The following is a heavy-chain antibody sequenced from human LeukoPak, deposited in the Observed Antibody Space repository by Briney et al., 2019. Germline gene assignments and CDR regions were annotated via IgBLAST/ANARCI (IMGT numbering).Heavy chain of an antibody. CDR2: IWYDGSNK. Sequence: AGGSLRLSCAASGFTFSSYGMHWVRQAPGKGLEWVAVIWYDGSNKYYADSVKGRFTISRDNSKNTLYLQMNSLRAEDTAVYYCARDSEQWLVLNWFDPWGQGTLVTVSS. CDR3: ARDSEQWLVLNWFDP. CDR1: GFTFSSYG. D-gene: IGHD6-19*01. J-gene: IGHJ5*02. V-gene: IGHV3-33*01.